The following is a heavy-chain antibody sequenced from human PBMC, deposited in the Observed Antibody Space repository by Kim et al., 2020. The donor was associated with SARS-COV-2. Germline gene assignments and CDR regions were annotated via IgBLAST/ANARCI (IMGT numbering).Heavy chain of an antibody. V-gene: IGHV1-24*01. CDR2: FDPEDGET. D-gene: IGHD2-2*01. J-gene: IGHJ5*02. CDR3: ATGPAAISSNWFDP. CDR1: GYTLTELS. Sequence: PSVKVSCKVSGYTLTELSMHWVRQAPGKGLEWMGGFDPEDGETIYAQKFQGRVTMTEDTSTDTAYMELSSLRSEDTAVYYCATGPAAISSNWFDPWGQGTLVTVSS.